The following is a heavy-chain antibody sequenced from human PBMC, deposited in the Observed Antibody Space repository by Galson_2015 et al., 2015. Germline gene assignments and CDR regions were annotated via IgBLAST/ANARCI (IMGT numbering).Heavy chain of an antibody. J-gene: IGHJ6*03. D-gene: IGHD2-2*01. CDR3: ARGCFLPAAPKYHYYYYMDV. CDR2: INHSGST. V-gene: IGHV4-34*01. CDR1: GGSFSGYY. Sequence: SETLSLTCAVYGGSFSGYYWSWIRQPPGKGLEWIGEINHSGSTNYNPSLKSRVTISVDTSKNQFSLKLSSVTAADTAVYYCARGCFLPAAPKYHYYYYMDVWGKGTTVTVSS.